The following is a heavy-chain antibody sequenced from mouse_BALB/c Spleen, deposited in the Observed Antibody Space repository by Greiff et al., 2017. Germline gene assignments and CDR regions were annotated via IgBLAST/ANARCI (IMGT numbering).Heavy chain of an antibody. CDR1: GFTFSSYA. Sequence: EVQLQESGGGLVKPGGSLKLSCAASGFTFSSYAMSWVRQTPGKRLEWVASISSGGSTYYPDSVKGRITISSDNARNIPYLHMSSLRSEDTAMYYCARVSITTAWYFDVWGAGTTVTVSA. CDR2: ISSGGST. D-gene: IGHD1-2*01. J-gene: IGHJ1*01. V-gene: IGHV5-6-5*01. CDR3: ARVSITTAWYFDV.